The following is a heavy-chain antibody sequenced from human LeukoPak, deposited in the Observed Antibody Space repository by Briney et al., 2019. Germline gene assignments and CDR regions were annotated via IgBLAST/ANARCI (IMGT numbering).Heavy chain of an antibody. CDR2: INSDGSST. CDR3: ARGNAHAFDI. CDR1: GFTLSSYW. D-gene: IGHD1-1*01. J-gene: IGHJ3*02. Sequence: GGSLRLYCAASGFTLSSYWMHWVRQAPGKGLVWVSRINSDGSSTTYADAVKGRFTISRDNAKNTLYLQMNSLRAEDTAVYYCARGNAHAFDIWGQGTMVTVSS. V-gene: IGHV3-74*01.